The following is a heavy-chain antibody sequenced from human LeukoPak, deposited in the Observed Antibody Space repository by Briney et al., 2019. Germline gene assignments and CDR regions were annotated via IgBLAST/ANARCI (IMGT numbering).Heavy chain of an antibody. Sequence: ASVKVSCKASGYTFTGYYMHWVRQAPGQGLEWMGWINPNSGNTGYAQKFQGRVTITWNTSISTAYMELSSLRSEDTAVYYCARRGSSYYYYMDVWGEGTTVTVSS. CDR2: INPNSGNT. CDR1: GYTFTGYY. V-gene: IGHV1-8*03. J-gene: IGHJ6*03. CDR3: ARRGSSYYYYMDV. D-gene: IGHD2-15*01.